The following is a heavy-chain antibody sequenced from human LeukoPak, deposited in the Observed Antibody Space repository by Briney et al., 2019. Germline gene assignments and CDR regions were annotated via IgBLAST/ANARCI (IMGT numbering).Heavy chain of an antibody. J-gene: IGHJ4*02. CDR3: ARAYDSSGYYCDY. CDR2: IRYDGSNK. Sequence: GGSLRLSCAASGFTFSSYGMHWVRQAPGKGLEWVAFIRYDGSNKYYADSVKGRFTISRDNSKNTLYLQMNSLRAEDTAVYYCARAYDSSGYYCDYWGQGTLVTVSS. CDR1: GFTFSSYG. V-gene: IGHV3-30*02. D-gene: IGHD3-22*01.